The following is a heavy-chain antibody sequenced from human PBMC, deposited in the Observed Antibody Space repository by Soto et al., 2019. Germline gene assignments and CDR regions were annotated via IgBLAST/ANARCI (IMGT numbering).Heavy chain of an antibody. J-gene: IGHJ5*02. V-gene: IGHV1-2*02. Sequence: ASVKVSCKASGYTFTAYYIHCVRQAPGQGLEWMGWVNPNTGDTNYAQKFQGRVTMTRDTSISTAYMDLSTLRSDDTAVYYCARIIRYSSSLGLRLDPWGQGTLVTVSS. D-gene: IGHD2-15*01. CDR3: ARIIRYSSSLGLRLDP. CDR1: GYTFTAYY. CDR2: VNPNTGDT.